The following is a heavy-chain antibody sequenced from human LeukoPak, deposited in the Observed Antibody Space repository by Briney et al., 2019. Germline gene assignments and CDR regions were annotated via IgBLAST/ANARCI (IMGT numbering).Heavy chain of an antibody. CDR2: ISWNSGSI. CDR3: ARDFGGSYYPDFDY. Sequence: GRSLRLSCAASGFTFDDYAMHWVRQAPGKGLEWVSGISWNSGSIGYADSVKGRFTISRDNAKNSLYLQMNSLRAEDTAVYYCARDFGGSYYPDFDYWGQGTLVTVSS. V-gene: IGHV3-9*01. CDR1: GFTFDDYA. J-gene: IGHJ4*02. D-gene: IGHD1-26*01.